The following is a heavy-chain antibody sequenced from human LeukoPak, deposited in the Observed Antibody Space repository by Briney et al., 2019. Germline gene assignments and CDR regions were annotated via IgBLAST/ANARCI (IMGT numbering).Heavy chain of an antibody. Sequence: GASVKVSCRASGYTFTGYYMHWVRQAPGQGLEWMGGIIPIFGTANYAQKFQGRVTITADESTSTAYMELSSLRSEDTAVYYCAVRTHPTPNFSYYYYGMDVWGQGTTVTVSS. CDR3: AVRTHPTPNFSYYYYGMDV. CDR1: GYTFTGYY. D-gene: IGHD3-3*01. J-gene: IGHJ6*02. V-gene: IGHV1-69*13. CDR2: IIPIFGTA.